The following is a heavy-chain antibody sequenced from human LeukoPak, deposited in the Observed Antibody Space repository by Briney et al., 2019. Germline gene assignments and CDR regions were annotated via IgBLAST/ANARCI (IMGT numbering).Heavy chain of an antibody. J-gene: IGHJ4*02. D-gene: IGHD2-21*02. CDR2: MNPNSGNT. CDR3: ARVPPKYCGGDCYSQRDY. Sequence: ASVKVSCKASGYTFTSYDINWVRQATGQGLEWMGWMNPNSGNTGYAQKFQGRVTMTRNTSISTAYMELSSLRSEDTAVYYYARVPPKYCGGDCYSQRDYWGQGTLVTVSS. CDR1: GYTFTSYD. V-gene: IGHV1-8*01.